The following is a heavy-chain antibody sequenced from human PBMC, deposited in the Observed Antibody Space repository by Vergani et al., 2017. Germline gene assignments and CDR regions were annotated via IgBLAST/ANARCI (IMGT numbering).Heavy chain of an antibody. D-gene: IGHD5-24*01. J-gene: IGHJ4*02. CDR1: GFTFSSYA. Sequence: VQLVESGGGLVQPGGSLRLSCAASGFTFSSYAMHWVRQAPGKGLEWVAVISYDGSNKYYADSVKGRFTISRDNSKNTLYLQMNSLRAEDTAVYYCAREWMATPFDYWGQGTLVTVSS. V-gene: IGHV3-30-3*01. CDR2: ISYDGSNK. CDR3: AREWMATPFDY.